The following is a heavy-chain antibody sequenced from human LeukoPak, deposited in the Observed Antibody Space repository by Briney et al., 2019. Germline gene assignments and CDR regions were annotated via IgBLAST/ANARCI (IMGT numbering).Heavy chain of an antibody. V-gene: IGHV1-46*01. D-gene: IGHD3-22*01. J-gene: IGHJ4*02. CDR3: ARVRTAYYYDSSGYQLIDY. CDR1: GYTFTSYY. CDR2: INPSGGST. Sequence: ASVKVSCKASGYTFTSYYMHWVRQAPGQGLEWMGIINPSGGSTSYAQKFQGRVTMTRDTSTSTVYMELSSLRSEDTAVYYCARVRTAYYYDSSGYQLIDYWGQGTLVTVSS.